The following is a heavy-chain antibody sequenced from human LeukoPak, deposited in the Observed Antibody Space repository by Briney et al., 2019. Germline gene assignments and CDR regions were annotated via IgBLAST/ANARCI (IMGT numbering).Heavy chain of an antibody. CDR3: ARHGLVAARHAFDI. CDR1: GAPVISGGYS. Sequence: SETLSLTCAVSGAPVISGGYSWSWIRQPPGKGLEWIGCIYHTANTFYSPSLQSRVTISVDTSKNQFSLKLSSVTAADTAVYYCARHGLVAARHAFDIWGQGTMVTVSS. CDR2: IYHTANT. J-gene: IGHJ3*02. D-gene: IGHD6-6*01. V-gene: IGHV4-30-2*01.